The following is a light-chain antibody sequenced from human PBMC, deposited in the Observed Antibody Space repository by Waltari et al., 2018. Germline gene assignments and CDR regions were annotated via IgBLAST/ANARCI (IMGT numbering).Light chain of an antibody. V-gene: IGLV2-23*01. J-gene: IGLJ2*01. Sequence: QSALTQPAPVSGSPGQSIPIPCTGTSNDVRRYNLVSWYQRHPGKAPELLIYEGSKRPSGVSNRFSGSKSGNTASLTISGLQAEDEADYFCCSYASGSTIIFGGGTKLTVL. CDR1: SNDVRRYNL. CDR3: CSYASGSTII. CDR2: EGS.